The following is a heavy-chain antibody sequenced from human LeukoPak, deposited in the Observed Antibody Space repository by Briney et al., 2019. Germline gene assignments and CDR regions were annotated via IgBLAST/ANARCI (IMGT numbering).Heavy chain of an antibody. CDR1: GSTFKTYD. CDR3: AKGLLGYYYYYMDV. J-gene: IGHJ6*03. Sequence: ASVKVSCKASGSTFKTYDIHWVRQTRGQGLEWMAWMNPKTGTTGYATTFQGRISMTSNTSISTAYMELSSVRPEDTGIYYCAKGLLGYYYYYMDVWGEGTTVTVSS. V-gene: IGHV1-8*01. D-gene: IGHD2-21*01. CDR2: MNPKTGTT.